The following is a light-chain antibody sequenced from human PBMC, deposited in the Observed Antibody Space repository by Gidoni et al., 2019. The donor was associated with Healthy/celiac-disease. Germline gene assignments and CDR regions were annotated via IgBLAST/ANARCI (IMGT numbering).Light chain of an antibody. CDR2: AAS. CDR3: QQSDSTPPLT. Sequence: DINMTQSPSSLSASVGARVTITCRASQSISSYLNWYQQKPGKAPKLLIYAASSLQSGVPSRFSGSGSGTDFTLTISSLQPEDFATYYCQQSDSTPPLTFGQGTKVEIK. CDR1: QSISSY. V-gene: IGKV1-39*01. J-gene: IGKJ1*01.